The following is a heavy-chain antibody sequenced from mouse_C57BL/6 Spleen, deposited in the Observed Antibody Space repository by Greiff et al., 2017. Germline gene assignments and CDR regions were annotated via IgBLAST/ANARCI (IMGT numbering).Heavy chain of an antibody. CDR1: GYTFTSYW. V-gene: IGHV1-69*01. CDR3: ARGGDDYSWFAY. CDR2: SDPSDSYT. J-gene: IGHJ3*01. D-gene: IGHD2-4*01. Sequence: QVQLQQPGAELVMPGASVKLSCKASGYTFTSYWMHWVQQRPGQGLEWIGASDPSDSYTTYNQKFKGKSTVTVDKSSSTAYMQLSSLTSEDSAVDYCARGGDDYSWFAYWGQGTLVTVSA.